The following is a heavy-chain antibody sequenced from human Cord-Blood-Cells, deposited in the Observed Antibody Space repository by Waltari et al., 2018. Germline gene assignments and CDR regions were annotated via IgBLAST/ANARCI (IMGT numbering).Heavy chain of an antibody. CDR3: ARPSHKVSSYYYYGMDV. Sequence: QLQLQESGPGLVKPSETLSLTCTVSGGSISSSSYYWGWIRQPPGKGLEWIGSIYYSGRTYDNPSLKSRVTISVDTSKSQFSLKLSSVTAADTAVYYCARPSHKVSSYYYYGMDVWGQGTTVTVSS. V-gene: IGHV4-39*01. CDR2: IYYSGRT. CDR1: GGSISSSSYY. J-gene: IGHJ6*02.